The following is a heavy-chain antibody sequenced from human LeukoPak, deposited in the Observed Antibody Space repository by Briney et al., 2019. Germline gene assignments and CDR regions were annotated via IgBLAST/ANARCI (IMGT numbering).Heavy chain of an antibody. D-gene: IGHD6-19*01. CDR3: ARGIAVAGTRDAFDI. V-gene: IGHV3-21*01. CDR1: GFTFSSYS. J-gene: IGHJ3*02. Sequence: GVSLRLFCAASGFTFSSYSMNWVRQAPGKGLEWVSSISSSSSYIYYADSVKGRFTISRDNAKNSLYLQMNSLRAEDTAVYYCARGIAVAGTRDAFDIWGQGTMVTVSS. CDR2: ISSSSSYI.